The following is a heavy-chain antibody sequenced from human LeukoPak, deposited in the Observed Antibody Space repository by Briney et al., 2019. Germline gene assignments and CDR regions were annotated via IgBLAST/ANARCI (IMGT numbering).Heavy chain of an antibody. CDR2: INHSGST. CDR1: GGSFSGYY. V-gene: IGHV4-34*01. Sequence: SETLSLTCAVYGGSFSGYYWSWIRQPPGKGLEWIGEINHSGSTNYNPSLKSRVTISVDTSKNQFSLKLSSVTAADTAVYYCVRVPTYYDYVWGSYRRDAFDIWGQGTMVTVSS. J-gene: IGHJ3*02. CDR3: VRVPTYYDYVWGSYRRDAFDI. D-gene: IGHD3-16*02.